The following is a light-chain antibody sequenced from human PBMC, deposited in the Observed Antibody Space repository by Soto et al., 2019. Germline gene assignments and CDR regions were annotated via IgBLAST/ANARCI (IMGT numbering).Light chain of an antibody. J-gene: IGLJ3*02. CDR3: SSHAGINNVV. CDR2: EVT. Sequence: QSALTQPPSASGSPGQSVTISCTGTSSDVGGYNYVSWYQQHPGKAPKLMIYEVTKRPSGVPARFSGSKSGNTASLTVSGLLAEDEADYYCSSHAGINNVVFGGGTKLTVL. CDR1: SSDVGGYNY. V-gene: IGLV2-8*01.